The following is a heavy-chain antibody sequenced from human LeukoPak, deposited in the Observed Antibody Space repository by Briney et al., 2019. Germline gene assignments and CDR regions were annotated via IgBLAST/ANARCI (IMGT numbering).Heavy chain of an antibody. CDR1: GYTFTSYG. J-gene: IGHJ6*03. Sequence: ASVKISCKASGYTFTSYGISWVRQAPGQGLEWMGWINTNTGNPTYAQGFTGRFVFSLDTSVSTAYLQISSLKAEDTAVYYCAREAPYYYYYMDVWGKGTTVTISS. V-gene: IGHV7-4-1*02. CDR3: AREAPYYYYYMDV. CDR2: INTNTGNP.